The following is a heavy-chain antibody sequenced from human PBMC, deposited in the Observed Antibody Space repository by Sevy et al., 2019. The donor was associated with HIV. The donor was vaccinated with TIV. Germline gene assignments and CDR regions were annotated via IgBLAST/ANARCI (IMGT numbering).Heavy chain of an antibody. CDR1: GYSFTSYG. V-gene: IGHV1-18*01. Sequence: ASVKVSCKASGYSFTSYGISWVRQAPGQGLEWMGWISGFNGNTKYAQNFQGRVTMTTDTSTSTAYVELRGLRSDDTGVYHCARSDRFYDSSGYYPSLDYWGQGTLVTVSS. CDR3: ARSDRFYDSSGYYPSLDY. CDR2: ISGFNGNT. D-gene: IGHD3-22*01. J-gene: IGHJ4*02.